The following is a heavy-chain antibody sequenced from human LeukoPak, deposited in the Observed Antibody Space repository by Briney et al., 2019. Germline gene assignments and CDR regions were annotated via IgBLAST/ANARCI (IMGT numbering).Heavy chain of an antibody. V-gene: IGHV3-21*01. D-gene: IGHD3-3*01. CDR2: ISSSSSYI. Sequence: GGSLRLSCAASGFTFSSYSMNWVRQAPGKGLEWVSSISSSSSYIYYADSVKGRFTISRDNAKNSLYLQMNSLRAEDTAVYYCARDRDYDFWSGYFRSANDYYYYYYMDVWGKGTTVTVSS. CDR3: ARDRDYDFWSGYFRSANDYYYYYYMDV. CDR1: GFTFSSYS. J-gene: IGHJ6*03.